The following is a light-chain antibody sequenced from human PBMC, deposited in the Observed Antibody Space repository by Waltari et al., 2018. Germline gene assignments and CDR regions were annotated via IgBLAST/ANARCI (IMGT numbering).Light chain of an antibody. CDR1: QSISSH. CDR3: QHYKNFPLT. J-gene: IGKJ4*01. CDR2: LTS. V-gene: IGKV1-39*01. Sequence: DIQMTQSPSSLSASVGDRVTIPCRASQSISSHLNWYQQKQGKAPRLLIYLTSNLQSGVPSRFSGSGSGTDFSLTISSLQPEDFATYYCQHYKNFPLTFGGGTNVEV.